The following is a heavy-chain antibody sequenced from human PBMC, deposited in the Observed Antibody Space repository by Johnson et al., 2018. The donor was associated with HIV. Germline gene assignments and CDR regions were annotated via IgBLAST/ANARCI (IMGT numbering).Heavy chain of an antibody. CDR1: GFTFDDYA. CDR2: ISWNSGSI. Sequence: VQLVESGGGLVKPGGSLRLSCAASGFTFDDYAMHWVRQAPGKGLEWVSGISWNSGSIAYADSVKGRFTISRDNAKKSLYLQMNSLRAEDTAVYYCARDRGAARDAFDIWGQGTMSPSLQ. J-gene: IGHJ3*02. D-gene: IGHD6-6*01. CDR3: ARDRGAARDAFDI. V-gene: IGHV3-9*01.